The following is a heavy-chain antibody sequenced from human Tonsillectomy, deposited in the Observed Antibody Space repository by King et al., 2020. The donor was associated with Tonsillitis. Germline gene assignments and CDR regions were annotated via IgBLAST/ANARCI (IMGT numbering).Heavy chain of an antibody. CDR2: SRNKANDYTT. V-gene: IGHV3-72*01. CDR1: GFTLSDHF. CDR3: ARGFRSFDS. J-gene: IGHJ4*02. Sequence: VQLVESGGGLVQPGGSLRLSCATSGFTLSDHFMDWVRQPPGKGLEWIGRSRNKANDYTTAYAASVKGRFTVSRDDSKNTLCLHMNILETEDTAVYFCARGFRSFDSWGQGTLVSVSS.